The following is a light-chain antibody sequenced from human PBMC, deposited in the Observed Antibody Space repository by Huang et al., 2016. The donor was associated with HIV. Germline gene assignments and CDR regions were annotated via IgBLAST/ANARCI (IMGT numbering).Light chain of an antibody. CDR3: QQYWSTPPAT. J-gene: IGKJ1*01. CDR2: AAS. CDR1: QGISNS. V-gene: IGKV1-NL1*01. Sequence: DIQMSQSPSSLPASVGDRVTITCRASQGISNSLAWYQQKPGKAPKLLLYAASKLESVVPSRFSGSASGTDYTLTISSLQPEDFATYYCQQYWSTPPATFGQGTKVEIK.